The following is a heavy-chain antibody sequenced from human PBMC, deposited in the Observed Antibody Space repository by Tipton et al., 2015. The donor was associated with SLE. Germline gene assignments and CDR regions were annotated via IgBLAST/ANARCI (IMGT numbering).Heavy chain of an antibody. CDR3: ARVAKVVVPAEADYYYMDV. CDR2: IKQDGSGK. Sequence: GSLRLSCAASGFTFSSYWMSWVRQAPGKGLEWVANIKQDGSGKYYVDSVKGRFTISRDNAKNSLYLQMNSLRAEDTAVYYCARVAKVVVPAEADYYYMDVWGKGTTVTVSS. D-gene: IGHD2-2*01. J-gene: IGHJ6*03. V-gene: IGHV3-7*01. CDR1: GFTFSSYW.